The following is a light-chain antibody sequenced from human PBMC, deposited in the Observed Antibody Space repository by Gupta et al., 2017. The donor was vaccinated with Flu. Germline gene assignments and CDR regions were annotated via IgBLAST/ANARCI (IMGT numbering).Light chain of an antibody. Sequence: QSALTQPPSASGSPGQSVTISCPGTSSDVGGYNYVSWYQQHPGKAPKLMIYEVSKRPSGVPDRFSGSKSGNTASLTVSGLQAEDEADYYCSSYAGSNNSRVFGGGTKLTVL. V-gene: IGLV2-8*01. CDR3: SSYAGSNNSRV. CDR1: SSDVGGYNY. J-gene: IGLJ2*01. CDR2: EVS.